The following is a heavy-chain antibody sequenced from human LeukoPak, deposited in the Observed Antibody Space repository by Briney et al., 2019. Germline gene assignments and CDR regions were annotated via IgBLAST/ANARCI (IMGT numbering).Heavy chain of an antibody. V-gene: IGHV3-7*01. CDR1: GFTVFNYW. CDR3: ARDQMIVMAEDAFDI. Sequence: GGSLRLSCAASGFTVFNYWMSWVRQAPGEGLEWVANINLDGSQKYYVDSLKGRFTISRDNAKNSLYLQMNSLRAEDTAVYYCARDQMIVMAEDAFDIWGQGTMVTVSS. J-gene: IGHJ3*02. D-gene: IGHD3-22*01. CDR2: INLDGSQK.